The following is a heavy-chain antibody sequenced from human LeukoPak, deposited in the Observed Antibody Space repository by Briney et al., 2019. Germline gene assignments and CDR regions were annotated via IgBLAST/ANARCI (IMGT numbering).Heavy chain of an antibody. J-gene: IGHJ4*02. CDR3: ARGDPAYGSGSFDY. D-gene: IGHD3-10*01. CDR2: ISSITTYI. V-gene: IGHV3-21*06. Sequence: GGSLRLSCAAAGFTFSTYSMHWVRQAPGKGLEWVSSISSITTYIYYSDSVKGRFTISRDNAKNSLYLQVNSLRPEDTAIYYCARGDPAYGSGSFDYWGQGTLVTVSS. CDR1: GFTFSTYS.